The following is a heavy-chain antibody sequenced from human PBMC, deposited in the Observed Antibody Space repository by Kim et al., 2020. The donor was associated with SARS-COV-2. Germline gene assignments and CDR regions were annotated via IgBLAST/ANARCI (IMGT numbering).Heavy chain of an antibody. CDR3: ARRGERGGDY. CDR1: GGSFSGYY. D-gene: IGHD1-1*01. J-gene: IGHJ4*02. Sequence: SETLSLTCAVHGGSFSGYYWSWIRQPPGKGLEWIGEINHSGSTNYNPSLKSRVTISVDTSKNQFSLKLSSVTAADTAVYYCARRGERGGDYWGQGTLVTV. CDR2: INHSGST. V-gene: IGHV4-34*01.